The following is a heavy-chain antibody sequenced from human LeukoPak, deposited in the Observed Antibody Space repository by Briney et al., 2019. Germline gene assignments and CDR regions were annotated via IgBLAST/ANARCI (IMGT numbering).Heavy chain of an antibody. Sequence: ASVKVSCKASGYTFTSYAMHWVRQAPGQRLEWMGWINAGNGNTKYSQKFQGRVTITRDTSASTAYMELSSLRSEDTAVYYCARAHTYCSSTSYPMYNWFDPWGQGTLVTVSS. CDR3: ARAHTYCSSTSYPMYNWFDP. D-gene: IGHD2-2*01. CDR1: GYTFTSYA. J-gene: IGHJ5*02. V-gene: IGHV1-3*01. CDR2: INAGNGNT.